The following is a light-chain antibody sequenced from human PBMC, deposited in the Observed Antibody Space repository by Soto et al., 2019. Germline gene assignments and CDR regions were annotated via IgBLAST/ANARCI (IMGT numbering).Light chain of an antibody. Sequence: QSALTQPRSVSGSPGQSVTISCTGTSSDIGGYNFVSWYQQHPGKAPKVMLYDVSKRPSGVPDRFSGSKSGNTASLTISGLQAADEADYYCCSYAGSYTLVFGGGTKVTVL. J-gene: IGLJ2*01. V-gene: IGLV2-11*01. CDR1: SSDIGGYNF. CDR3: CSYAGSYTLV. CDR2: DVS.